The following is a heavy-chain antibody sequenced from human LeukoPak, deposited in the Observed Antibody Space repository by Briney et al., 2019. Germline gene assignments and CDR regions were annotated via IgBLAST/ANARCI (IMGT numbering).Heavy chain of an antibody. Sequence: ASVKVSCKASGYTFTTYYMHWVRQAPGQGPEWMGWINPNSGGTNYAQKFQGRVTMTRDTSISAAYMELSRLRSDDTAVYYCARGGLVLRYFDWLLPAFDYWGQGTLVTVSS. CDR1: GYTFTTYY. CDR2: INPNSGGT. V-gene: IGHV1-2*02. CDR3: ARGGLVLRYFDWLLPAFDY. J-gene: IGHJ4*02. D-gene: IGHD3-9*01.